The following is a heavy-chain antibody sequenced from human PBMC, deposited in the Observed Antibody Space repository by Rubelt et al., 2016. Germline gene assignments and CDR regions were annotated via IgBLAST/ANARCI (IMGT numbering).Heavy chain of an antibody. D-gene: IGHD3-16*01. V-gene: IGHV3-30*18. Sequence: VQLVGSGGGLVKPGGSLRLSCVASGFTFSNYSMNWVRQAPGKGLEWVAVISYDGSNKYYADSVKGRFTISRDNSKNTLYLQMNSLRAEDTAVYYCAKRGAGTFFDYWGQGTLFTVSS. CDR2: ISYDGSNK. J-gene: IGHJ4*02. CDR3: AKRGAGTFFDY. CDR1: GFTFSNYS.